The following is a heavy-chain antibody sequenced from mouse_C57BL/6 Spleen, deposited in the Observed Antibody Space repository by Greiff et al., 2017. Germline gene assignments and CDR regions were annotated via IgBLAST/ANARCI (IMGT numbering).Heavy chain of an antibody. CDR1: GYAFSSSW. D-gene: IGHD1-1*01. CDR2: IYPGDGDT. J-gene: IGHJ2*01. Sequence: QVQLQQSGPELVKPGASVKISCKASGYAFSSSWMNWVKQRPGKGLEWIGRIYPGDGDTNYNGKFKGKATLTADKSSSTAYMQLSSLTSEDSAVXFCAHGSTVFDYWGQGTTLTVSS. CDR3: AHGSTVFDY. V-gene: IGHV1-82*01.